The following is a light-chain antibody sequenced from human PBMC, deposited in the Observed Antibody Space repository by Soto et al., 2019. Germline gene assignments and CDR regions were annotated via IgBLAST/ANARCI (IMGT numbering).Light chain of an antibody. J-gene: IGLJ1*01. CDR3: TSFTTSNTFV. Sequence: QSALAQPASVSGSPGQSITISCTGTSNDVGHFNYVSWFQQHPGKAPKLLIFDVSNRPSGVSDRFSGSKSGNTASLTISGLQPEDEADYYCTSFTTSNTFVFGSGTKLTVL. V-gene: IGLV2-14*03. CDR2: DVS. CDR1: SNDVGHFNY.